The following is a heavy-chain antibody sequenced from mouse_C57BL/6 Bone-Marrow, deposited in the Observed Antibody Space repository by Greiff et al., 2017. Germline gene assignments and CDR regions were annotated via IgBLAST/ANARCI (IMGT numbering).Heavy chain of an antibody. D-gene: IGHD1-1*01. CDR2: INPNNGGT. CDR1: GYTFTDYN. CDR3: ARRGDYGSSVPWYFDV. J-gene: IGHJ1*03. V-gene: IGHV1-18*01. Sequence: VQLQQSGPELVKPGASVKIPCKASGYTFTDYNMDWVKQSHGKSLEWIGDINPNNGGTIYNQKFKGKATLTVDKSSSTAYMELRRLTSEDTAVYYCARRGDYGSSVPWYFDVWGTGTTVTVSS.